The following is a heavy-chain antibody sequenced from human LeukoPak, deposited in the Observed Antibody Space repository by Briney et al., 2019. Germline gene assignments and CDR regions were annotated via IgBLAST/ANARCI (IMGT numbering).Heavy chain of an antibody. J-gene: IGHJ5*02. CDR2: ISSSGSTI. D-gene: IGHD6-13*01. CDR3: ASWYSSSWYRGNWFDP. V-gene: IGHV3-48*03. Sequence: GGSLRLSCAASGFTFSSYEMNWVRQAPGKGLEWVSYISSSGSTIYYADSVKGRFTISRDNAKNSLYLQMNSLRAEDTAVYYCASWYSSSWYRGNWFDPWGQGTLVTVSS. CDR1: GFTFSSYE.